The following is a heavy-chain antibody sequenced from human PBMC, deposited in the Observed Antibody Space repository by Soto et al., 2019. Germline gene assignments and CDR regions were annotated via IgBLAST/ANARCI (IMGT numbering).Heavy chain of an antibody. CDR3: AKTGLMRYGSEVKFDY. V-gene: IGHV3-23*01. D-gene: IGHD3-10*01. Sequence: LSLTCAASGFTFSSYAMSWVRQAPGKGLEWVSAISGSGGSTYYADSVKGRFTISRDNSKNTLYLQMNSLRAEDTAVYYCAKTGLMRYGSEVKFDYWGQGTLVTVSS. CDR1: GFTFSSYA. J-gene: IGHJ4*02. CDR2: ISGSGGST.